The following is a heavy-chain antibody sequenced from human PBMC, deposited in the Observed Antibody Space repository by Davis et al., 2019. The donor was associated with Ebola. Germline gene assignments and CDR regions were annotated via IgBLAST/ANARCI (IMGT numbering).Heavy chain of an antibody. D-gene: IGHD3-3*01. CDR1: GGPISSYY. J-gene: IGHJ6*02. CDR3: ATYYDIWSGHYGMDV. V-gene: IGHV4-59*01. CDR2: IYYSGST. Sequence: MPSETLSLTCTVPGGPISSYYWSWTRQPPGKGLEGIGYIYYSGSTNSNPSLKSRVTISVDTSKNPCSLKLSSVTAADTAVYYCATYYDIWSGHYGMDVWGQGTTVTVSS.